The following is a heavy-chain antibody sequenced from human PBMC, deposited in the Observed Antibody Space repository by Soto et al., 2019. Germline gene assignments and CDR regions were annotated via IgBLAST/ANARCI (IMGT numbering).Heavy chain of an antibody. J-gene: IGHJ4*02. CDR3: ARGGRGVSVVVVAAKGLGY. V-gene: IGHV1-2*04. CDR1: GYTFTGYY. CDR2: INPNSGGT. Sequence: ASVKVSCKASGYTFTGYYMHWVRQAPGQGLEWMGWINPNSGGTNYAQKFQGWVTMTRDTSISTAYMELGMLRSDDTAVYYCARGGRGVSVVVVAAKGLGYWGQGTLVTVSS. D-gene: IGHD2-15*01.